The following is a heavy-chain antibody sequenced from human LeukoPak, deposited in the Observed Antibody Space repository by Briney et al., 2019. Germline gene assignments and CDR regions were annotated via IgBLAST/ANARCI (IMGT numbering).Heavy chain of an antibody. CDR3: ARGGWTLYWYFDL. J-gene: IGHJ2*01. Sequence: ASVKVSCKASGYTFTGYYMHWVRQAPGQGLEWMGWINPNSGGTNYAQKFQGRVTMTRDTSISTAYMELRSLRSDDTAVYYCARGGWTLYWYFDLWGRGTLVTVSS. CDR2: INPNSGGT. V-gene: IGHV1-2*02. CDR1: GYTFTGYY. D-gene: IGHD3/OR15-3a*01.